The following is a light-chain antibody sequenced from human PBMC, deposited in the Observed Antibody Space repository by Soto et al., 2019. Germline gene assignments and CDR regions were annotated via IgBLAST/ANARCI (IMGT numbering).Light chain of an antibody. Sequence: DIQMTQSPSSLSASVGDRVIITCQASQDIKNYLNWYQQKPGKAPKLLIYDASNLETGVPSRFSGSGSGTDFTFTISSLQPEDIATYYCQQYDNLPTFGGGTKVDIK. J-gene: IGKJ4*01. V-gene: IGKV1-33*01. CDR3: QQYDNLPT. CDR1: QDIKNY. CDR2: DAS.